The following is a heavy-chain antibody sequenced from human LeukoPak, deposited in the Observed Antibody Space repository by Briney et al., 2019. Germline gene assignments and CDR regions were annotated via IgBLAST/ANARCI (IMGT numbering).Heavy chain of an antibody. CDR3: ATTGGIYYY. D-gene: IGHD2-8*02. V-gene: IGHV3-53*01. J-gene: IGHJ4*02. CDR1: GFTVSSNS. Sequence: GGSLRLSCAASGFTVSSNSVSWVRQAPGKGLEWVSCIYAAGDTYYADSVKGRFTIFRDSSKNTLYLQVNSLRAEDTAVYYCATTGGIYYYWGQGTLVTVSS. CDR2: IYAAGDT.